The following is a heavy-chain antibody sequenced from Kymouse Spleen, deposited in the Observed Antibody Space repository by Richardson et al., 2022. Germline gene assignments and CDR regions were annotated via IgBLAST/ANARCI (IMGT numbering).Heavy chain of an antibody. Sequence: QVQLQESGPGLVKPSETLSLTCTVSGGSISSYYWSWIRQPPGKGLEWIGYIYYSGSTNYNPSLKSRVTISVDTSKNQFSLKLSSVTAADTAVYYCARGGGAYSSSPFDYWGQGTLVTVSS. J-gene: IGHJ4*02. CDR2: IYYSGST. CDR3: ARGGGAYSSSPFDY. V-gene: IGHV4-59*01. D-gene: IGHD6-6*01. CDR1: GGSISSYY.